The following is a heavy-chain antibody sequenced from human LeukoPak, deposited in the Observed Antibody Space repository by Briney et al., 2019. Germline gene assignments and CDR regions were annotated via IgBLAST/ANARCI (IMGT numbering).Heavy chain of an antibody. J-gene: IGHJ5*02. Sequence: GASVKVSCTASGATFSSYAISWVRQAPGQGPEWKGGIIPILGTGNYAQKYQGRVTITAAESTSTAYMELSSLMSEDTAVDYCAGARLHSTSNWFDPWCQGTLVIVAS. CDR1: GATFSSYA. CDR3: AGARLHSTSNWFDP. V-gene: IGHV1-69*01. CDR2: IIPILGTG. D-gene: IGHD6-13*01.